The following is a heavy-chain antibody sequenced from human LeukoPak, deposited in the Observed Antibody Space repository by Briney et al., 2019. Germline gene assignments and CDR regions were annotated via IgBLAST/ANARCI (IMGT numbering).Heavy chain of an antibody. J-gene: IGHJ3*02. CDR2: VNHSGST. CDR1: GGSFSGNY. Sequence: SETLSLTCAVYGGSFSGNYWSWIRQPPGKGLKWIGEVNHSGSTNYNPSLKSRVTMSIDTSKNQFSLNLKSVTAADTAVYYCASDSYYYDSSGPRAFDIWGQGTMVTVSS. D-gene: IGHD3-22*01. V-gene: IGHV4-34*01. CDR3: ASDSYYYDSSGPRAFDI.